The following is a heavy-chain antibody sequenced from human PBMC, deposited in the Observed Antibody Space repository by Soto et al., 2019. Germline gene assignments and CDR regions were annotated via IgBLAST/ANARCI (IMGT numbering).Heavy chain of an antibody. Sequence: EVQLLESGGGLVQPGGSLRLSCAASGFTVSSNYMSWVRQAPGKGLEWVSVIYSGGSTYYADSVKGRFTISRDNSKNTLYLQMNSLRAEDTAVYYCARDNGDYVFGYWGQGTLVTVSS. CDR2: IYSGGST. J-gene: IGHJ4*02. V-gene: IGHV3-66*01. D-gene: IGHD4-17*01. CDR1: GFTVSSNY. CDR3: ARDNGDYVFGY.